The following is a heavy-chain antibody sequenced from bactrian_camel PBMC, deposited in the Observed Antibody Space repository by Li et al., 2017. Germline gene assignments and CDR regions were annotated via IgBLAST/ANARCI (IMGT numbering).Heavy chain of an antibody. CDR3: AAGSWVAGSLDEHDYVH. V-gene: IGHV3S40*01. Sequence: VQLVESGGGSAQAGGSLRLSCVVAEFSKNTKCMGWFRQAPGKDLKDREGVAAADLGGGRENYADSVKGRFTVSVDNAKNPVMVYLKMPTLKPDDTAMYYCAAGSWVAGSLDEHDYVHWGQGTQVTVS. CDR2: ADLGGGRE. D-gene: IGHD6*01. J-gene: IGHJ4*01. CDR1: EFSKNTKC.